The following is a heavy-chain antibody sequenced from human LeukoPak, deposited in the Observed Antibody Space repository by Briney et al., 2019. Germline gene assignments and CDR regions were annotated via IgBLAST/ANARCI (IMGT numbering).Heavy chain of an antibody. D-gene: IGHD2-2*01. Sequence: GGSLRLSCAASGFIFSDYWMIWVRQSPGKGLEWVANIKYDGSVKYYLDSVTGRFTISRENSKNSLYLQMDTLRAEDTALYYCVIDVEPLSSRDAFDIWGQGTMVTVSS. CDR2: IKYDGSVK. CDR1: GFIFSDYW. V-gene: IGHV3-7*01. CDR3: VIDVEPLSSRDAFDI. J-gene: IGHJ3*02.